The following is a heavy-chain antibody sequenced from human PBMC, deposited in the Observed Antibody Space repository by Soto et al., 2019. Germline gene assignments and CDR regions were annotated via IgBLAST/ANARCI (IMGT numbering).Heavy chain of an antibody. J-gene: IGHJ5*02. CDR1: GFTFSDKW. CDR2: IKTKNEGGTT. V-gene: IGHV3-15*01. CDR3: TTDPRS. Sequence: PGGSLRLSCAASGFTFSDKWMGWVRQAPGKGLEWIGRIKTKNEGGTTDYITPVKGRFTISRDDPKNTLYLQMNSLKTEDTGVYYCTTDPRSWGQGTLVTVSS.